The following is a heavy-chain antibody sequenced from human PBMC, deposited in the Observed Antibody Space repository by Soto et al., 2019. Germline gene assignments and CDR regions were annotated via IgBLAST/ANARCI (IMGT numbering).Heavy chain of an antibody. CDR2: TYYRSKWYN. CDR3: ARVVQGYCSGGSCYTATFDI. Sequence: SQTLSLTCAISGDSVSSNSAAWNWIRQSPSRGLEWLGRTYYRSKWYNDYAVSVKSRITINPDTSKNQFSLQLNSVTPEDTAVYYGARVVQGYCSGGSCYTATFDIWGQGTMVTVSS. V-gene: IGHV6-1*01. CDR1: GDSVSSNSAA. J-gene: IGHJ3*02. D-gene: IGHD2-15*01.